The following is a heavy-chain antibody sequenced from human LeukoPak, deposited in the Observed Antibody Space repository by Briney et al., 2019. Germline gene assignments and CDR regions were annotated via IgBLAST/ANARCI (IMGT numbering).Heavy chain of an antibody. V-gene: IGHV4-30-4*07. Sequence: SETLSLTCAVSGGSISSGGYSWSWIRQPPGKGLEWIGYIYYSGSTYYNPSLKSRVTISVDTSKNQFSLKLSSVTAADTAVYYCASNYGGNFGRWFDPWGQGTLVTVSS. CDR2: IYYSGST. CDR1: GGSISSGGYS. J-gene: IGHJ5*02. CDR3: ASNYGGNFGRWFDP. D-gene: IGHD4-23*01.